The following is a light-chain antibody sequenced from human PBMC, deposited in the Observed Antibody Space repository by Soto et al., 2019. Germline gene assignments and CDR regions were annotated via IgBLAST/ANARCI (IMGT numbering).Light chain of an antibody. Sequence: EIVLTQSPATLSLSPGQRATLSCRASQSVSTYLAWYQQKPGQAPRLLIYDTSKRATGIPARFSGSGSGTDFTLSIRSLEPEDFAVYYCQQHSSLITFGQGTRLEIK. V-gene: IGKV3-11*01. CDR2: DTS. CDR1: QSVSTY. CDR3: QQHSSLIT. J-gene: IGKJ5*01.